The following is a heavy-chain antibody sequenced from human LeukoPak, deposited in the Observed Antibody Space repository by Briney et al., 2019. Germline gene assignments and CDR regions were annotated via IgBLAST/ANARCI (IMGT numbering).Heavy chain of an antibody. D-gene: IGHD2-2*01. J-gene: IGHJ5*02. CDR1: GFIFSNFW. CDR2: VNPDGSDN. V-gene: IGHV3-7*01. CDR3: VRTFVEVPAHSDLFYL. Sequence: GGSLRLSCAASGFIFSNFWMSWIRQAPGKGVEWVANVNPDGSDNYSRDSVKGRFTISRDNAKSSLYLQMNSLRPNDSAIYYRVRTFVEVPAHSDLFYLCGQGTLVTVSS.